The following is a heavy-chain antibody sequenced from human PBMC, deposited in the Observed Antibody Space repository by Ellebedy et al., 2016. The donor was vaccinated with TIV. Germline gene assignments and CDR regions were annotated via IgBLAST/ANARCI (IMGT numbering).Heavy chain of an antibody. CDR1: GFSTSG. CDR3: VKGAYPVPTVMAV. V-gene: IGHV3-30*02. Sequence: PGGSLRLSCAASGFSTSGMHWVRQAPGKGLEWVAFIRSDGSNKYYADSVKGRFNISRDNSKNTLDLQMTSLRPEDTALYYCVKGAYPVPTVMAVWGQGTMVIVSS. D-gene: IGHD3-16*01. CDR2: IRSDGSNK. J-gene: IGHJ6*02.